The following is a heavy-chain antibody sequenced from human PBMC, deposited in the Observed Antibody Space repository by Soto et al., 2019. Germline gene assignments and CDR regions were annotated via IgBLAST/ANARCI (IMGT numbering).Heavy chain of an antibody. CDR1: GASLSSYY. CDR3: ARHWLQSWFDP. Sequence: SETLSLTCVVSGASLSSYYWSWIRQPPGKGLEWIGYIYYSGSTNYNPSLKSRVTISVDTSKNQFSLKLSSVTAADTAVYYCARHWLQSWFDPWGQGTLVTVS. D-gene: IGHD4-4*01. J-gene: IGHJ5*02. CDR2: IYYSGST. V-gene: IGHV4-59*08.